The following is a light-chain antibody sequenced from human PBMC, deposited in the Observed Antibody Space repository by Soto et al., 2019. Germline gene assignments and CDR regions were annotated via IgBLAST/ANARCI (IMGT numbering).Light chain of an antibody. CDR3: SSHAGTYTLI. Sequence: QSALTQPRSVSGSPGQSVTISCTGTSSDVGGYNFVSWYQQHPDKAPKLMIYDDTKRPSGVPDRFSGSKSGNTASLTISGLQAEDEAVYYCSSHAGTYTLIFGGGTKLTVL. CDR2: DDT. J-gene: IGLJ2*01. V-gene: IGLV2-11*01. CDR1: SSDVGGYNF.